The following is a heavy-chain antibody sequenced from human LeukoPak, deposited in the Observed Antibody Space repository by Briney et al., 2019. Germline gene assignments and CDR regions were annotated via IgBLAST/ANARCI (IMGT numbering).Heavy chain of an antibody. Sequence: GRSLRLSCEASRFTFSTYAMHWVRQAPGKGLEWVAVISYDGSNQFYADSMKGRFTISRDNSKNTLYVQMNSLRTEDTAVYYCAVGDNLGQLSSSFDYWGQGTLVTVSS. V-gene: IGHV3-30*04. CDR1: RFTFSTYA. D-gene: IGHD3-10*01. CDR2: ISYDGSNQ. J-gene: IGHJ4*02. CDR3: AVGDNLGQLSSSFDY.